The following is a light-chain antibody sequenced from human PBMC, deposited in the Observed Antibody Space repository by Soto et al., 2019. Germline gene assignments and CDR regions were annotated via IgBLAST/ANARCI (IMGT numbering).Light chain of an antibody. CDR3: AAWDDSLNGWV. CDR1: SNDVGAYNY. J-gene: IGLJ3*02. Sequence: QSALTQPASMSGSPGQSITISCAGTSNDVGAYNYVSWYQHHPGQAPKLMIYEVTIRPSGVSPRFSGSKSANTASLTISGLQAEDEADYYCAAWDDSLNGWVFGGGTKLTVL. V-gene: IGLV2-14*01. CDR2: EVT.